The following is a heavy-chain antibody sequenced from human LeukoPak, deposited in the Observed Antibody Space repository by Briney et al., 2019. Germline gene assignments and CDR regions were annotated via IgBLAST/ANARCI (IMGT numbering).Heavy chain of an antibody. CDR2: IFHSGIT. J-gene: IGHJ4*02. V-gene: IGHV4-30-2*01. D-gene: IGHD6-19*01. CDR1: GGSISSGGYY. Sequence: SETLSLTCTVSGGSISSGGYYWSWIRQPPGKGLEWIGYIFHSGITYYNPSLKSRVTLSIDTSKNQFSLNLSSMTAADTAVYYCARDTSYSSGFDYWGQGTLVTVSS. CDR3: ARDTSYSSGFDY.